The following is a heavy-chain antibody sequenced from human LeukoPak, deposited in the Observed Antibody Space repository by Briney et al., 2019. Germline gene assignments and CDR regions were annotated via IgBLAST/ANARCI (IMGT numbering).Heavy chain of an antibody. Sequence: GGSLRLSCAASGFSFSNYWMHWVRQAPGKGLVWVTRMNSDGSATYYADSVEGRFTISRDNAKNTLYLQMNSLRAEDTAMYFCAKGPNYFDSWGQGTLVTVSS. CDR2: MNSDGSAT. CDR3: AKGPNYFDS. J-gene: IGHJ4*02. V-gene: IGHV3-74*01. CDR1: GFSFSNYW.